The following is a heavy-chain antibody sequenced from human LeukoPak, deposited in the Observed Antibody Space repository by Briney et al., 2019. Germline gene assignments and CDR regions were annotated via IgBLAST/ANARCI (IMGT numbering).Heavy chain of an antibody. CDR2: ISGSGGRT. CDR1: AFTFTNYA. Sequence: PGGSLRLSCAASAFTFTNYAMSWFRQAPGKGLEWVSVISGSGGRTYYADSVKGRFTISRDNSKNTLFPQMNSLRAEDTAVYYCAKGAQDYGDSTTDYWGQGTLVTVSS. J-gene: IGHJ4*02. CDR3: AKGAQDYGDSTTDY. V-gene: IGHV3-23*01. D-gene: IGHD4-17*01.